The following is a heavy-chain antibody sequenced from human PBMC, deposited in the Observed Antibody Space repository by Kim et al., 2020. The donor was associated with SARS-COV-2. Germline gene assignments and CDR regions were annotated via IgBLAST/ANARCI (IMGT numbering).Heavy chain of an antibody. J-gene: IGHJ2*01. D-gene: IGHD3-16*01. V-gene: IGHV3-74*03. CDR1: GFTFSRTW. CDR2: INTDGSSI. Sequence: GGSLILSCAASGFTFSRTWMYWVRQAPGKGLVWISRINTDGSSITYADSVKGRFTISRDNAKNTLHLQMNTLTAEDTAVYYCAKVGVDWYFDIWGRGTLVTVSS. CDR3: AKVGVDWYFDI.